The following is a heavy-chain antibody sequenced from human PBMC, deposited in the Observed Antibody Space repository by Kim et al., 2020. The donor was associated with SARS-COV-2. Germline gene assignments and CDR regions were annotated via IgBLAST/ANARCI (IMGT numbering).Heavy chain of an antibody. V-gene: IGHV4-59*08. CDR3: SRRDYDTSGLMVV. CDR1: GGSISSYY. CDR2: IYYSGST. J-gene: IGHJ6*02. Sequence: SETLSLTCTVSGGSISSYYWSWIRQPPGKGLEWIGYIYYSGSTNYNPSLKSRVAITVDTSKNQFSLNLTAVTAADTAVYYCSRRDYDTSGLMVVCGQGT. D-gene: IGHD3-22*01.